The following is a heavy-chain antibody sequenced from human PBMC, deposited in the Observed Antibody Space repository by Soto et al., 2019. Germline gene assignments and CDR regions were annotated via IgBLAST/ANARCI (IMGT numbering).Heavy chain of an antibody. CDR1: GDTFTDYY. V-gene: IGHV1-46*01. CDR3: ARGGHVVVVTAALDY. J-gene: IGHJ4*02. Sequence: ASVKVSCKASGDTFTDYYIHWVRQAPGQGLEWMGTVNPSGGHTTYAQHFLGRVTMTRDTSTSTLYMELTTLTSDDTAIYYCARGGHVVVVTAALDYWGQGTLVTVSS. CDR2: VNPSGGHT. D-gene: IGHD2-21*02.